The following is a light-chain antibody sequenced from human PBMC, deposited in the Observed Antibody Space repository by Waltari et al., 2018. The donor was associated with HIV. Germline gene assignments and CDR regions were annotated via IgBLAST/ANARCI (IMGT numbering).Light chain of an antibody. J-gene: IGLJ2*01. Sequence: QSVLTQPPSASGPPGQRVTIFCSGSSSNIGSNHVYWYQQLPEMAPKLLIYRNNERPSGVPGRFSGSKSGTSASLAISGLRSEDEADYYCATWDDSLSGVLFGGGTKLTVL. CDR2: RNN. CDR1: SSNIGSNH. CDR3: ATWDDSLSGVL. V-gene: IGLV1-47*01.